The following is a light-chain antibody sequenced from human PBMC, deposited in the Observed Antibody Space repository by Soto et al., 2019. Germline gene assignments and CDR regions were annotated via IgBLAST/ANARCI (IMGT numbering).Light chain of an antibody. CDR3: QQRSSWPLT. Sequence: EIVLTQSPGTLSLSPGERATLSCRASERLSSVYLAWYQQKPGQAPRLVIYDESNRATGIPARFSGSGSGTDFTLTISRLEPEDFAVYYCQQRSSWPLTCGGGTKVDIK. V-gene: IGKV3-11*01. CDR1: ERLSSVY. J-gene: IGKJ4*01. CDR2: DES.